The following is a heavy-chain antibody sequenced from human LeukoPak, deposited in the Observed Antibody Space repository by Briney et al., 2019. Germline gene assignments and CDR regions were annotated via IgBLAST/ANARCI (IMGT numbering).Heavy chain of an antibody. V-gene: IGHV4-59*01. J-gene: IGHJ4*02. CDR2: IYYSGST. Sequence: SETLSLTCTVSGGSISSYYWSWIRQPPGKGLEWIGYIYYSGSTNYNPSLKSRVTISVDTSKNQFSLKLSSVTAADTAVYYCARSVVSMVRGGRSYYFDYWGQGALVTVSS. CDR1: GGSISSYY. CDR3: ARSVVSMVRGGRSYYFDY. D-gene: IGHD3-10*01.